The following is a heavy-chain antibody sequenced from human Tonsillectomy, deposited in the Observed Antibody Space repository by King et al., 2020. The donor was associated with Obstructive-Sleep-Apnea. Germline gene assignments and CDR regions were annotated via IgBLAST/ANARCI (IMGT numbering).Heavy chain of an antibody. CDR2: TSSRSDTI. Sequence: VQLVESGGGLVQPGGSLRLSCAASGFTFKSYSMNWVRQAPGKGLEWVSYTSSRSDTIYYADSVKGRFTISRDNAKDFLYLQMNSLSAEDTAVYYCASDGGFGYCSGGSCYIDYWGQGTQVTVSS. D-gene: IGHD2-15*01. CDR1: GFTFKSYS. V-gene: IGHV3-48*04. J-gene: IGHJ4*02. CDR3: ASDGGFGYCSGGSCYIDY.